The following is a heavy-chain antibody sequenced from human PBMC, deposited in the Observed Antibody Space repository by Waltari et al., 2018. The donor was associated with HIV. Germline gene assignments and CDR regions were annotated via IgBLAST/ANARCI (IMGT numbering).Heavy chain of an antibody. CDR1: RDSVSRATAA. Sequence: QVYLQQSGPGVVTPSETLSLDCVISRDSVSRATAAWNWARQVPSRGLGWLGRIYLRSKWHEDYATFVKGRIVIDADRAENRFTLHLNQMTSADTAVYFCVRDGFGLDYWGQGILVTVSS. CDR2: IYLRSKWHE. J-gene: IGHJ4*02. CDR3: VRDGFGLDY. V-gene: IGHV6-1*01. D-gene: IGHD3-16*01.